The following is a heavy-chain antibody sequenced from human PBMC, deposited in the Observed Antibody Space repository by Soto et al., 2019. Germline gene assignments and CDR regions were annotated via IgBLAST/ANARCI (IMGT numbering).Heavy chain of an antibody. Sequence: PSETLAPTCAVYGGSFRCYYWGWIRKPPGKVLEWIGVINHSGSTNYNQSLKSRGTISVDSSKNQFSLKLSSVTAADTAVYYCARGGGPGYSSSWYFKGGAFDIWGQGTMVT. CDR2: INHSGST. D-gene: IGHD6-13*01. J-gene: IGHJ3*02. CDR1: GGSFRCYY. CDR3: ARGGGPGYSSSWYFKGGAFDI. V-gene: IGHV4-34*01.